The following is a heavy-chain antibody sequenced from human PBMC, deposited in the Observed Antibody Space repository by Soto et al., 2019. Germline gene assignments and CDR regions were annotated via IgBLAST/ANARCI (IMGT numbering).Heavy chain of an antibody. V-gene: IGHV1-2*02. CDR2: MNPNSGAT. J-gene: IGHJ6*02. Sequence: VASVKVSCKASGYTFIGYEMHWVRQAPGQGLEWMGLMNPNSGATRIAQKFQGRVTMTRDTSISTAYMELRRLTSDDTAVYYCVRSHRSGELVTTAPWGQGTKVTVYS. CDR3: VRSHRSGELVTTAP. CDR1: GYTFIGYE. D-gene: IGHD2-2*01.